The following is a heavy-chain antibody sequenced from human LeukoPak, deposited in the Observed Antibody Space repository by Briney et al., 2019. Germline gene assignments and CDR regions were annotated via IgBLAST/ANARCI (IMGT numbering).Heavy chain of an antibody. Sequence: ASVTVSCKASGYTFTSYGISWVRQAPGQGLERMGWISAYNGNTNYAQKLQGRVTMTTDTSTSTAYMELRSLRSDDTAVYYCARVRGRLVPAYYFDYWGQGTLVTVSS. D-gene: IGHD2-2*01. CDR1: GYTFTSYG. CDR3: ARVRGRLVPAYYFDY. V-gene: IGHV1-18*04. CDR2: ISAYNGNT. J-gene: IGHJ4*02.